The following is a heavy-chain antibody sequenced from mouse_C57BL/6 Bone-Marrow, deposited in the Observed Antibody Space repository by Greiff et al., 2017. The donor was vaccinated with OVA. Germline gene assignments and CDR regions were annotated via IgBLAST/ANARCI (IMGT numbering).Heavy chain of an antibody. CDR1: GFTFSSYA. D-gene: IGHD3-3*01. V-gene: IGHV5-4*01. CDR2: ISAGGSYT. Sequence: EVQLVESGGGLVKPGGSLKLSCAASGFTFSSYAMSWVRQTPEKRLEWVATISAGGSYTYYPANVQGRSTISRDNAKNNLYLQMSHLKSEDTAMXYCARDRALRREDFDYWGQGTTLTVSS. J-gene: IGHJ2*01. CDR3: ARDRALRREDFDY.